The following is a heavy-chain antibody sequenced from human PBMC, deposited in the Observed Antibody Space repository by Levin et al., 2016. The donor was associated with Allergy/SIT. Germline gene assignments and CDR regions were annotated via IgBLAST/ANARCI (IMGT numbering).Heavy chain of an antibody. CDR3: AKEIAMIVVVTTWIDY. CDR2: ISGSGGST. D-gene: IGHD3-22*01. CDR1: GFTFSSYA. Sequence: GGSLRLSCAASGFTFSSYAMSWVRQAPGKGLEWVSAISGSGGSTYYADSVKGRFTISRDNSKNTLYLQMNSLRAEDTAVYYCAKEIAMIVVVTTWIDYWGQGTLVTVSS. J-gene: IGHJ4*02. V-gene: IGHV3-23*01.